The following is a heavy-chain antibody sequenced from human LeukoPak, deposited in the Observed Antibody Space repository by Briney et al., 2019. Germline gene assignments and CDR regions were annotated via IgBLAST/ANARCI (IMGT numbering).Heavy chain of an antibody. CDR3: ARVTGYSEGYHYYMDA. CDR1: TYSISSNCY. D-gene: IGHD5-18*01. J-gene: IGHJ6*03. Sequence: PSETLSLTCTVSTYSISSNCYWGWIRQPPGKGLEWIGSIHHSGSTYDNLSLKSRVTMSVDTSKSQFSLSLSSVTAADTAAYYCARVTGYSEGYHYYMDAWGKGTTVTVSS. V-gene: IGHV4-38-2*02. CDR2: IHHSGST.